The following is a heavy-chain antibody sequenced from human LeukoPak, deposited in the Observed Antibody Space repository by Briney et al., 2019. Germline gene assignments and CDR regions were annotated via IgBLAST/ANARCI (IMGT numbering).Heavy chain of an antibody. V-gene: IGHV4-59*01. Sequence: SETLSLTCTVSGGSISSYHWSWIRQPPGKGLEWIGYIYYSGSTNYNPSLKSRVTISVDTSKNQFSLKLSSVTAADTAVYYCARDRFFDWNDSDAFDIWGQGTMVTVSS. D-gene: IGHD1-1*01. CDR2: IYYSGST. CDR3: ARDRFFDWNDSDAFDI. CDR1: GGSISSYH. J-gene: IGHJ3*02.